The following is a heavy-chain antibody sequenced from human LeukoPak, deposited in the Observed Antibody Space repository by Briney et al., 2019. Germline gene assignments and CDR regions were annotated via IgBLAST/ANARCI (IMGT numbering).Heavy chain of an antibody. Sequence: SQTLSLTCAISGDSFSNNRTAWNWIRQSPSRGLEWLGRTYYRSKWDNDYAVSVKGRITINPDTTKNQFSLQLKSLTPEDTAVYYCARGSPGPTDYWGQGTLVTVSS. CDR1: GDSFSNNRTA. CDR2: TYYRSKWDN. CDR3: ARGSPGPTDY. V-gene: IGHV6-1*01. J-gene: IGHJ4*02. D-gene: IGHD3-10*01.